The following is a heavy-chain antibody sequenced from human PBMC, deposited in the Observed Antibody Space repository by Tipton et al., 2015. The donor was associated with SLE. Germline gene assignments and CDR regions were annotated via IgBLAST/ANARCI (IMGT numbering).Heavy chain of an antibody. Sequence: GSLRLSCAGSGFTFSDYYMSWIRQAPGQGLEWISFIRRTSDEIHYADSVKGRFTISRDNAKNSLYLQMNNLKVDDTALYYCARVGIPNWYGVGDYWGPGTLVTVSS. J-gene: IGHJ4*02. CDR1: GFTFSDYY. CDR3: ARVGIPNWYGVGDY. V-gene: IGHV3-11*06. CDR2: IRRTSDEI. D-gene: IGHD1-20*01.